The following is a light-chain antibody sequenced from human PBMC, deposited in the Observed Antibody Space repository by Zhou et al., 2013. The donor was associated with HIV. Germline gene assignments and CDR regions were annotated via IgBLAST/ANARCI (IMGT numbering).Light chain of an antibody. V-gene: IGKV1-33*01. CDR2: GAF. CDR3: LQYDNLLS. CDR1: QNINKY. J-gene: IGKJ4*01. Sequence: DIQMTQSPSSLSASVGDRVTITCQASQNINKYLNWYQQKPGKAPKLLIYGAFNLQTGVPSRFSGSGSGTDFTFTISGLQPEDIATYYCLQYDNLLSFGGGTKVEIK.